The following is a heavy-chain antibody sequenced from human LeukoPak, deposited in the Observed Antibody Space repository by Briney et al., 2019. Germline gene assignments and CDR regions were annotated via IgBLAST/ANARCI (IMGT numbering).Heavy chain of an antibody. D-gene: IGHD2-2*02. V-gene: IGHV3-7*01. CDR2: IKQDGSEK. CDR1: GFTFSRYW. Sequence: PGGSLRLSCAASGFTFSRYWMSWVRQAPGKGLEWVANIKQDGSEKYYVDSVKGRFNISRDNAKNSLYLQMNRRRAEDTAVYSCARVGDCSSTRCYTGDMDVWGKGTTVTVSS. CDR3: ARVGDCSSTRCYTGDMDV. J-gene: IGHJ6*03.